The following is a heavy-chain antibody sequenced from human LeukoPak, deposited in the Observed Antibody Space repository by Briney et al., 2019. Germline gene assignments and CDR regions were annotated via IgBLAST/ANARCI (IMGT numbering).Heavy chain of an antibody. CDR3: ARDSRKVPAYYFDY. D-gene: IGHD2-2*01. V-gene: IGHV3-7*01. CDR1: GFTFRNYW. Sequence: GGSLRLSCAASGFTFRNYWMSWVRQAPGKGLEWVANIKEDGSEKHYVDSVKGRFTISRDNAKNSLYLQSLYLQMNSLRAEDTAVYYCARDSRKVPAYYFDYWGQGTLVTVSS. CDR2: IKEDGSEK. J-gene: IGHJ4*02.